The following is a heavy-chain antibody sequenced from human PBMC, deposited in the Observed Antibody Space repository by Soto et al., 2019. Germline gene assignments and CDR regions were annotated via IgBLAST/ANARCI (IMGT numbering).Heavy chain of an antibody. CDR3: VRRAQYFDGTGFHAFDI. CDR1: GYNFNKYD. D-gene: IGHD3-22*01. CDR2: ISSGGDNT. Sequence: EVQLLESGGGLRQPGGSLRLSCVASGYNFNKYDVSWVRQAPGKGLEWVSAISSGGDNTHYADSVKGRFTITRDNSKNMLYLEMNSLTVEDTAVYYCVRRAQYFDGTGFHAFDIWGQGTMVTVSS. V-gene: IGHV3-23*01. J-gene: IGHJ3*02.